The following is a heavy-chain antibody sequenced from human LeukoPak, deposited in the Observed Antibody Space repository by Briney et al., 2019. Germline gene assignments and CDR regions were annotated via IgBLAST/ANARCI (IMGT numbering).Heavy chain of an antibody. CDR1: GYTFTGYY. Sequence: ASVKVSCKASGYTFTGYYMHWVRQAPGQGLEWLGWINPNIAATNYAQKFQGRVTMTRDTSISTAYMELSRLRSDDTAVYYCATGERLVPAAMWFDYWGQGTLVTVSS. CDR3: ATGERLVPAAMWFDY. V-gene: IGHV1-2*02. J-gene: IGHJ4*02. CDR2: INPNIAAT. D-gene: IGHD2-2*01.